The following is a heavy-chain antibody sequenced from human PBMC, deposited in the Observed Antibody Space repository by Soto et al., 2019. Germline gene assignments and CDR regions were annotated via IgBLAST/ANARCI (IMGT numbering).Heavy chain of an antibody. D-gene: IGHD6-6*01. V-gene: IGHV1-46*01. CDR2: INPSGGST. CDR3: ARGGYSSSGYYYYGMDV. CDR1: GYTFTGYY. J-gene: IGHJ6*02. Sequence: ASVKVSCKASGYTFTGYYMHWVRQAPGQGLEWMGIINPSGGSTSYAQKFQGRVTMTRDTSTSTVYMELSSLRSEDTAVYYCARGGYSSSGYYYYGMDVWGQGTTVTVSS.